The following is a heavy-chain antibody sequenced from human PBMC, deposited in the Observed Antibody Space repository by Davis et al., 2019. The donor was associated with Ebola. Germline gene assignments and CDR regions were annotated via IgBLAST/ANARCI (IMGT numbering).Heavy chain of an antibody. CDR1: AGSISRYY. J-gene: IGHJ4*02. V-gene: IGHV4-59*08. CDR2: IYYSGST. Sequence: MPSETLSLTCTVSAGSISRYYWTWIRQLPGKGLEWFGYIYYSGSTDYNPSLKSRVTISLDTSKNQSSLKLNSVTAADTAMYYCARSGYTGYDPRINFDFWGQGTLVTVSS. CDR3: ARSGYTGYDPRINFDF. D-gene: IGHD5-12*01.